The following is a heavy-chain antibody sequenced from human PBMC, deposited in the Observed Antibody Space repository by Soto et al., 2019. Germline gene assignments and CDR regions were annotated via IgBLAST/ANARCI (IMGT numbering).Heavy chain of an antibody. D-gene: IGHD6-13*01. Sequence: GGSLRLSCAASGFTVSSNYMSWVRQAPGKGLEWVSVIYSGGSTYYADPVKGRFTIPRDNSKNTLYLQMNSLRAEDTAVYYCARGLAAAVKLGQPQIDYWGQGTLVTVSS. J-gene: IGHJ4*02. CDR3: ARGLAAAVKLGQPQIDY. V-gene: IGHV3-53*01. CDR2: IYSGGST. CDR1: GFTVSSNY.